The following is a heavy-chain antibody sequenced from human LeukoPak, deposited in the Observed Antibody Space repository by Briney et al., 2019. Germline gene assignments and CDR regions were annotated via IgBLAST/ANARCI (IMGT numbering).Heavy chain of an antibody. D-gene: IGHD4-17*01. CDR3: ARVVSTVTTWAPYFDY. J-gene: IGHJ4*02. CDR1: GFTFSSYA. CDR2: ISYDGSNK. V-gene: IGHV3-30-3*01. Sequence: PGRSLRLSCAASGFTFSSYAMHWVRQAPGKGLEWVAVISYDGSNKYYADSVKGRFTISRDNAKNSLYLQMNSLRAEDTAVYYCARVVSTVTTWAPYFDYWGQGTLVTVSS.